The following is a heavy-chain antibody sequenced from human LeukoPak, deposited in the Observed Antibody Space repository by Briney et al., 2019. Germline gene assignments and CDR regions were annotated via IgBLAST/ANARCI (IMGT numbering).Heavy chain of an antibody. J-gene: IGHJ4*02. CDR2: INPNSGGP. Sequence: ASVKVSCKASGYTFTGYYMHWVRQAPGQGLEWMGWINPNSGGPNYAQKFQGRVTMTRDTSISTAYMELSRLRSDDTAVYYCAREEGDSSGLDYWGQGTLVTVSS. CDR1: GYTFTGYY. V-gene: IGHV1-2*02. D-gene: IGHD6-19*01. CDR3: AREEGDSSGLDY.